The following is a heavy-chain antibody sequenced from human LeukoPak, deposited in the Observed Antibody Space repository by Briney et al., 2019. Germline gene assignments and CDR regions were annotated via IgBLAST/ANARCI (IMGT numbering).Heavy chain of an antibody. CDR1: GYSFTSYW. J-gene: IGHJ4*02. V-gene: IGHV5-10-1*01. D-gene: IGHD2-15*01. CDR2: IDPSDSYT. CDR3: ARRVCSGGSCYSSNFDY. Sequence: GESLKISCKGSGYSFTSYWISWVRQMPGKGLEWMGRIDPSDSYTNYSPSFQGHVTISADKSISTAYLQWSSLKASDTAMYYCARRVCSGGSCYSSNFDYWGQGTLVTVSS.